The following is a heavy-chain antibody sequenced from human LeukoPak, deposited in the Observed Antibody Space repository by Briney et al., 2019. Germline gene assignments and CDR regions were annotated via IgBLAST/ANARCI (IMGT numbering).Heavy chain of an antibody. CDR1: GGSFSGYY. Sequence: SETLSLTCAVYGGSFSGYYWSWIRQPPGKGLEWIGEINHSGSTNYNPSLKSRVTISVGTSKNQFSLKLSSVTAADTAVYYCAREDSSGYLTDYWGQGTLVTVSS. D-gene: IGHD3-22*01. CDR2: INHSGST. V-gene: IGHV4-34*01. CDR3: AREDSSGYLTDY. J-gene: IGHJ4*02.